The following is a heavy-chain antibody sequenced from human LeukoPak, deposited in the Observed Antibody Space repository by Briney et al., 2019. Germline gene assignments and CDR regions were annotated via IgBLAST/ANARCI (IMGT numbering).Heavy chain of an antibody. CDR1: GFTFRNYG. CDR3: AKDPGASVTGFYMDV. Sequence: GGSLRLSCAASGFTFRNYGMHWVRQATGKGLEWVSFIWSDGNNRFYADSVKGRFTISRDNSKNMLYLQMDTLRAEDTALYYCAKDPGASVTGFYMDVWGKGTTVIVSS. V-gene: IGHV3-30*02. CDR2: IWSDGNNR. J-gene: IGHJ6*03. D-gene: IGHD2-8*02.